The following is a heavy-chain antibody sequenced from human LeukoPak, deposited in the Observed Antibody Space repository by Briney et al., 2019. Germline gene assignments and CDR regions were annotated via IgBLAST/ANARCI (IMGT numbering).Heavy chain of an antibody. CDR2: INHSGST. D-gene: IGHD2-2*01. V-gene: IGHV4-34*01. Sequence: SETLSLTCAVYGGSFSGYYWSWIRQPPGKGLEWIGEINHSGSTNYNPSLKSRVTISVDTSKNQFSLKLSSVTAADTAVYYCARGPRYCSSTSCFKYYFDYWGQGTLVTVSS. CDR3: ARGPRYCSSTSCFKYYFDY. CDR1: GGSFSGYY. J-gene: IGHJ4*02.